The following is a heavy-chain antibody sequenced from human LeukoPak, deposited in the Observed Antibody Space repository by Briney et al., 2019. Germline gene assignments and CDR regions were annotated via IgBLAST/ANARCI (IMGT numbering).Heavy chain of an antibody. CDR1: GFTFSSYG. CDR3: AKGPDSWIQLWLPFDY. J-gene: IGHJ4*02. Sequence: GGSLRLSCAASGFTFSSYGMHWVRQAPGKGLEWVAFIRYGGSNKYYADSVKGRFTISRDNSKNTLYLQMNSLRAEDTAVYYCAKGPDSWIQLWLPFDYWGQGTLVTVSS. CDR2: IRYGGSNK. D-gene: IGHD5-18*01. V-gene: IGHV3-30*02.